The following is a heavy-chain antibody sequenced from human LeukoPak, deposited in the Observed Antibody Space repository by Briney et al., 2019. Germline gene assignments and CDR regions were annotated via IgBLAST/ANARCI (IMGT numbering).Heavy chain of an antibody. V-gene: IGHV3-21*01. Sequence: GGSLRLSCAASGFTFSSYSMNWVRQAPGKGLEGVSSISSSSSYIYYADSVKGRFTISRDNAKNSLYLQMNSLRAEDTVVYYCARDRFSSGWYGSFGIFDYWGQGPLVTVSS. D-gene: IGHD6-19*01. CDR1: GFTFSSYS. J-gene: IGHJ4*02. CDR2: ISSSSSYI. CDR3: ARDRFSSGWYGSFGIFDY.